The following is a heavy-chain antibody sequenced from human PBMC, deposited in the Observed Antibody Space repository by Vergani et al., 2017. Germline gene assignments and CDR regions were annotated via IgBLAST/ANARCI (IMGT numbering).Heavy chain of an antibody. CDR1: GGSISSYY. J-gene: IGHJ4*02. D-gene: IGHD2-8*01. CDR2: IYYSGST. V-gene: IGHV4-59*12. CDR3: ARGYCTNGVCYTFDY. Sequence: QLQLQESGPGLVKPSETLSLTCTVSGGSISSYYWSWIRQPPGKGLEWIGYIYYSGSTNYNPSLKSRVTISVDTSKNQFSLKLSSVTAADTAMYYCARGYCTNGVCYTFDYWGQGTLVIVSS.